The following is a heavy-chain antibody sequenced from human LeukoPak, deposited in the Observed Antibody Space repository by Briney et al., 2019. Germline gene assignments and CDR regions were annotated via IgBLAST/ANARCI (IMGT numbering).Heavy chain of an antibody. CDR3: ARDGPRTNWNYGYYFDY. J-gene: IGHJ4*02. CDR1: GYTFTSYD. D-gene: IGHD1-7*01. Sequence: SVKVSCKASGYTFTSYDINWVRQAPGQGLEWMGGIIPIFGTANYAQKFQGRVTITADESTSTAYMELSSLRSEDTAVYYCARDGPRTNWNYGYYFDYWGQGTLVTVSS. CDR2: IIPIFGTA. V-gene: IGHV1-69*13.